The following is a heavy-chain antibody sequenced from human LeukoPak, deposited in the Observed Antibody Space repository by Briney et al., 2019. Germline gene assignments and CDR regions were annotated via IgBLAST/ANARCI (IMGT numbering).Heavy chain of an antibody. V-gene: IGHV4-39*01. D-gene: IGHD6-13*01. CDR2: IYYSGST. CDR1: GGSISSYY. J-gene: IGHJ4*02. CDR3: ARLKREQLYYFDY. Sequence: PSETLSLTCTVSGGSISSYYWGWIRQPPGKGLEWIGSIYYSGSTYYNPSLKSRVTISVDTSKNQFSLKLSSVTAADTAVYYCARLKREQLYYFDYWGQGTLVTVSS.